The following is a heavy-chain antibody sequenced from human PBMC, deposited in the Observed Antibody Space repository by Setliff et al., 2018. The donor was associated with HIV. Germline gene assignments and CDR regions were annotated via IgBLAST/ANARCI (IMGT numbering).Heavy chain of an antibody. V-gene: IGHV4-61*02. CDR2: IYTSGRT. CDR1: GDSISSGYYY. CDR3: ARDGETTVMGDAFDI. J-gene: IGHJ3*02. D-gene: IGHD4-4*01. Sequence: TSETLSLTCTVSGDSISSGYYYWSWIRQPAGKGLEWIGRIYTSGRTKYNPSLQSRVTISVDASKNQFSLRLRSVTAADTAVYYCARDGETTVMGDAFDIWGQGTMVTVSS.